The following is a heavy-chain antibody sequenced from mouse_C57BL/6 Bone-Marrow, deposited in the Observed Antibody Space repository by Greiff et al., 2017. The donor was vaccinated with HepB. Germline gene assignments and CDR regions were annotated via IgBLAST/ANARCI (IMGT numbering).Heavy chain of an antibody. CDR1: GFTFSDYG. J-gene: IGHJ4*01. CDR2: ISNLAYSI. V-gene: IGHV5-15*01. Sequence: EVKVVESGGGLVQPGGSLKLSCAASGFTFSDYGMAWVRQAPRKGPEWVAFISNLAYSIYYADTVTGRFTISRENAKNTLYLEMSSLRSEDTAMYYCAREGGKDYYAMDYWGQGTSVTVSS. CDR3: AREGGKDYYAMDY. D-gene: IGHD2-1*01.